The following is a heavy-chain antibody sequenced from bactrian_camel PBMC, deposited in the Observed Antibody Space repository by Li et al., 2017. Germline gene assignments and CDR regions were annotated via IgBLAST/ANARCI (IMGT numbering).Heavy chain of an antibody. Sequence: VQLVESGGGLVQPGGSLRLSCAASGFTFNNYYMSWVRQVPGKGLEWVSATTSSGGTTYYADSVKGRFTISRANHKNTLYLQMNSLKTEDMAMYYCATHFTYWGQGTQVTVS. CDR2: TTSSGGTT. V-gene: IGHV3S40*01. D-gene: IGHD4*01. CDR3: ATHFTY. CDR1: GFTFNNYY. J-gene: IGHJ4*01.